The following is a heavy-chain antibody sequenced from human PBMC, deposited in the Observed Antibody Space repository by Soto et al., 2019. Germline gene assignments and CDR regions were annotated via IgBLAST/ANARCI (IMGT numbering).Heavy chain of an antibody. J-gene: IGHJ5*02. V-gene: IGHV1-8*02. D-gene: IGHD1-26*01. Sequence: ASVKVSCKASGYTFTSYGINWVRQATGQGLEWMGWMIPNSGNTGYAQKFQGRLTMTRNTSISTAYMELSSLRSEDTAVYYCARGNGGSYDWFDPWGQGTLVTVSS. CDR1: GYTFTSYG. CDR3: ARGNGGSYDWFDP. CDR2: MIPNSGNT.